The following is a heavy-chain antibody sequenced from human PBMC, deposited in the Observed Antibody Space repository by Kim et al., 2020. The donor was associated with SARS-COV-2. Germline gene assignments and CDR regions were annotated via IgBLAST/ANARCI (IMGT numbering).Heavy chain of an antibody. J-gene: IGHJ4*02. V-gene: IGHV1-24*01. D-gene: IGHD6-13*01. Sequence: TIYAQKFQGRVTMTEDTSTDTAYMELSSLRSEDTAVYYCALKNSSRGFDYWGQGTLVTVSS. CDR3: ALKNSSRGFDY. CDR2: T.